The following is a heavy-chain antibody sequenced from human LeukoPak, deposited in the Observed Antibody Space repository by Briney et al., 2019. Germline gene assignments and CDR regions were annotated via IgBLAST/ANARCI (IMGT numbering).Heavy chain of an antibody. CDR1: GFTFSSYG. J-gene: IGHJ4*02. CDR3: AKDILAAGLFFDY. D-gene: IGHD6-13*01. V-gene: IGHV3-30*18. Sequence: GRSLRLSCAASGFTFSSYGMHWVRQAPGKGLEWVAVISHDGSNKYYAESVKGRFTISRDNTKNMVYLQMNSLRAEDTAVYYCAKDILAAGLFFDYWGQGILVTVSS. CDR2: ISHDGSNK.